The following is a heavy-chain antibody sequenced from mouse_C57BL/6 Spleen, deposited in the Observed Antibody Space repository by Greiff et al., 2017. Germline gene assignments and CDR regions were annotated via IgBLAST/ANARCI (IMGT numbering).Heavy chain of an antibody. V-gene: IGHV1-19*01. CDR3: ARSTIYYGVAY. J-gene: IGHJ3*01. CDR1: GYTFTDYY. D-gene: IGHD2-13*01. CDR2: INPYNGGT. Sequence: EVKLMESGPVLVKPGASVKMSCKASGYTFTDYYMNWVKQSHGKSLEWIGVINPYNGGTSYNQKFKGKATLTVDKSSSTAYMELNSLTSEDSAVYYCARSTIYYGVAYWGQGTLVTVSA.